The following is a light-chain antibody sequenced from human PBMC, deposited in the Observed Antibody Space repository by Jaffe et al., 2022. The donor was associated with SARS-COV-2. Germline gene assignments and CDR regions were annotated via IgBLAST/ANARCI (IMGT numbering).Light chain of an antibody. J-gene: IGKJ2*01. CDR2: GVS. CDR1: QSISSRY. CDR3: QQYDNSPYT. Sequence: EIVLTQSPGTLSLSPGERATLSCRASQSISSRYLVWYQQKPGQAPRLLIYGVSSRATGIPDRFNGSGSGTDFTLTISRLEAEDFAVYYCQQYDNSPYTFGQGTKLEIK. V-gene: IGKV3-20*01.